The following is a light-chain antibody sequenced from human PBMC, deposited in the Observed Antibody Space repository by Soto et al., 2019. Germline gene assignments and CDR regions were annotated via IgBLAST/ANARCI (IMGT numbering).Light chain of an antibody. CDR2: DTS. CDR1: QSVTSN. CDR3: QQYNKWPLT. Sequence: EIVMTQSPATLSVSPGERATLSCRASQSVTSNLAWYEQRPGQAPRLLIYDTSTRATGIPARISGSGSGTEFTLTISSLQSEDFAVYYCQQYNKWPLTFCGGTRVEIK. V-gene: IGKV3-15*01. J-gene: IGKJ4*01.